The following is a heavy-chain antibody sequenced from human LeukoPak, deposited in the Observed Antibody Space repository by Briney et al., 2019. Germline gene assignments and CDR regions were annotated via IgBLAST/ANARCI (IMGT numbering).Heavy chain of an antibody. CDR1: GSSISDYY. Sequence: SETLSLTCTVSGSSISDYYWNWIRQPPGKGLEWIGYVYYSGRTNYNPSLKSRVTISVDTSKNQFSLKLSSVTAADTAVYFCARRAFSYYGMDVWGQGTTVTVSS. CDR3: ARRAFSYYGMDV. V-gene: IGHV4-59*08. J-gene: IGHJ6*02. CDR2: VYYSGRT.